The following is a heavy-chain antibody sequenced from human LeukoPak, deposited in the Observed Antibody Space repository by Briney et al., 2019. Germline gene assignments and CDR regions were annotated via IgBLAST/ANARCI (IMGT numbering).Heavy chain of an antibody. CDR2: INPINPNSDDI. D-gene: IGHD6-13*01. CDR1: GYTFTGYY. CDR3: ARGRYSSSLYDY. V-gene: IGHV1-2*02. J-gene: IGHJ4*02. Sequence: ASVKVSCKASGYTFTGYYMHWVRQAPGQGLEWMGWINPINPNSDDINYAQKFRGRVTMTRDTSISTAYMELSSLRSDDTALYYCARGRYSSSLYDYWGQGTLVTVSS.